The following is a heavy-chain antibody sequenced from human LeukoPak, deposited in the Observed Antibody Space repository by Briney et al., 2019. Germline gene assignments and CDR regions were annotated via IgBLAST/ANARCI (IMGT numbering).Heavy chain of an antibody. D-gene: IGHD2-15*01. CDR3: ARDFRYCSGGSCYGLY. J-gene: IGHJ4*02. V-gene: IGHV1-18*04. CDR2: ISAYNGNT. Sequence: ASVKVSCKASGYTFTSYGISWVRQAPGQGLEWMGWISAYNGNTNYAQKLQGRVTMTTDTSTSTAYMELRSLRSDDTAVYYCARDFRYCSGGSCYGLYWGQGTLATVSS. CDR1: GYTFTSYG.